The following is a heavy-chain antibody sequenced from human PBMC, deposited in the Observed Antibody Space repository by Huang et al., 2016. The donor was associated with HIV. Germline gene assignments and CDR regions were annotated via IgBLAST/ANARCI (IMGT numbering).Heavy chain of an antibody. CDR3: AREVRSVDTDRPDGYYYRGLDV. V-gene: IGHV4-39*02. Sequence: QLRESGPGLVTPSETLSLTCSASGTSMTSSTFYWGWFRQPPGRGLEWIGSVYFRGNTEYNPALKSRVTISIDTANKQYSMRLTSVTAADTAVYFCAREVRSVDTDRPDGYYYRGLDVWGQGTTVSVSS. CDR2: VYFRGNT. CDR1: GTSMTSSTFY. D-gene: IGHD2-2*03. J-gene: IGHJ6*02.